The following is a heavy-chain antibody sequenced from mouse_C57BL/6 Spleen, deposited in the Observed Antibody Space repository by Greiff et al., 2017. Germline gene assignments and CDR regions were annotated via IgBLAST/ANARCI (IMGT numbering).Heavy chain of an antibody. J-gene: IGHJ2*01. V-gene: IGHV1-52*01. CDR2: IDPSDSET. D-gene: IGHD2-4*01. CDR3: AKGYDYLDY. Sequence: QVQLKQPGAELVRPGSSVKLSCKASGYTFTSYWMHWVKQRPIKGLEWIGNIDPSDSETNYNQKFKDKATLTVDKSYITAYLQLSSLTSEDSAVYYCAKGYDYLDYWGQGTTLTVSS. CDR1: GYTFTSYW.